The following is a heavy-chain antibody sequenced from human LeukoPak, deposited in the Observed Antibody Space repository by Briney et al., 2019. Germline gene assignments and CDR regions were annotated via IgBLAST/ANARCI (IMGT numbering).Heavy chain of an antibody. V-gene: IGHV4-34*01. Sequence: SETLSLTCAVYGGSFSGYYWSWIRQPPGKGLEWIGETNHSGRTNYNPSLKSRVTISVESSKNQFSLKLSSVTAADTAVYYCARGGYSGYDKAPFDYWGQGTLVTVSS. D-gene: IGHD5-12*01. CDR1: GGSFSGYY. CDR3: ARGGYSGYDKAPFDY. J-gene: IGHJ4*02. CDR2: TNHSGRT.